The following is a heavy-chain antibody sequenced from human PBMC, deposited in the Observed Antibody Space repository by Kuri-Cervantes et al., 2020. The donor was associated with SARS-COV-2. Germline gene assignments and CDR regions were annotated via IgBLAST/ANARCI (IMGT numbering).Heavy chain of an antibody. CDR1: QDSISSGSFY. J-gene: IGHJ4*02. CDR2: IYRNGDT. D-gene: IGHD6-13*01. CDR3: ARADYSSSWFDY. Sequence: SETLSLTCTVSQDSISSGSFYWSWIRQPAGKGLELVGYIYRNGDTNYNPSLKSRVTMSVDTSKNQFSLKLSSVTAADTAVYYCARADYSSSWFDYWGQGTLVTVSS. V-gene: IGHV4-61*10.